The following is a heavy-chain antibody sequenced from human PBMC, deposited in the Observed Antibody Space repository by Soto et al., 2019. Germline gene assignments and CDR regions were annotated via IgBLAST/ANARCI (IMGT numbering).Heavy chain of an antibody. Sequence: EVQLVESGGGVVRPGGSLRLSCAASGFTFDGYAMTWVRQAPGKGLEWVSGLNWNGDSTGYADSVKGRFTISRDNGKNSLYLQMNRLRVEDTALYHCARVKGGYDLGNYFDYWGQGTLVTVSS. CDR2: LNWNGDST. J-gene: IGHJ4*02. CDR1: GFTFDGYA. D-gene: IGHD5-12*01. CDR3: ARVKGGYDLGNYFDY. V-gene: IGHV3-20*01.